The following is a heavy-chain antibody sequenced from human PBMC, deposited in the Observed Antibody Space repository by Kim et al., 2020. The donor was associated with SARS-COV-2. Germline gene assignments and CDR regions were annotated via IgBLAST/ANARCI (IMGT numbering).Heavy chain of an antibody. J-gene: IGHJ6*02. CDR3: ARVGGYCTNGVCPYYYYDMVV. Sequence: ASVKVSCKASGYTFTNYGMNWVRQAPGQGLEWMGWINTNTGNPTYAQGFTGRFVFSLDTSVSTAYLQISSLKAEDTAVYYCARVGGYCTNGVCPYYYYDMVVWGQGTTVTVSS. D-gene: IGHD2-8*01. CDR2: INTNTGNP. CDR1: GYTFTNYG. V-gene: IGHV7-4-1*02.